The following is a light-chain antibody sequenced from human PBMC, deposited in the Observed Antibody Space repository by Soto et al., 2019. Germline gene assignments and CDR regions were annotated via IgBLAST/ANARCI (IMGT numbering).Light chain of an antibody. CDR2: EGS. CDR3: CSYAGSSTYVPVV. CDR1: SSDVGSYNL. V-gene: IGLV2-23*01. J-gene: IGLJ2*01. Sequence: QSALTQPASVSGSPGQSITISCTGTSSDVGSYNLVSWYQQHPGKAPKLMIYEGSKRPSGVSNRFSGSKSGNTASLTISGLQAEDEADYYCCSYAGSSTYVPVVFGGGTKLTVL.